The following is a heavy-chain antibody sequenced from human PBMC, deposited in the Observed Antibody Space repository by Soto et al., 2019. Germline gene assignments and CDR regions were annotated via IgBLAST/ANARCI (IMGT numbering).Heavy chain of an antibody. J-gene: IGHJ6*02. D-gene: IGHD6-19*01. CDR2: ISNSSSTI. CDR1: GFTFSSYG. CDR3: AREKGLVENYGMDV. Sequence: PGGSLRLYCAASGFTFSSYGMHWVLLGPGKGLEWVSYISNSSSTIYYAYSVKGRFTIATNNATNSLYLQINSMRDEDTAVYYCAREKGLVENYGMDVWGQGTTVTVSS. V-gene: IGHV3-48*02.